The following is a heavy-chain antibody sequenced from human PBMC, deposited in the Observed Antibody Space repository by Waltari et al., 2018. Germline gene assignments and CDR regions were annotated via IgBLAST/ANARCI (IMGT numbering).Heavy chain of an antibody. CDR1: GFTFIRYA. V-gene: IGHV3-23*03. CDR2: IYSGGST. D-gene: IGHD2-15*01. J-gene: IGHJ4*02. Sequence: EVQLLESGGGLVQPGGSLRLSCAPSGFTFIRYAMSWVRQAPGEGLEWVSVIYSGGSTYYADSVKGRFTISRDNSKNTLYLQMNSLRAEETAVYYCAKEQDMGGDYWGQGTLVTVSS. CDR3: AKEQDMGGDY.